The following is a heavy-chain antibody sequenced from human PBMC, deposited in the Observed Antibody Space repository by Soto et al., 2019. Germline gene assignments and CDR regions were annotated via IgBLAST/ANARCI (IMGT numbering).Heavy chain of an antibody. J-gene: IGHJ6*02. CDR2: IIPLFGTT. V-gene: IGHV1-69*01. CDR3: AAELGVGELSVV. CDR1: GDTFKNCV. Sequence: QVQVVQSGVEVRMPGSSVKVSCKASGDTFKNCVISWVRHAPGQGLELMGGIIPLFGTTDFAQRFQGRLKNSTDEDTTPAYMELIKMESVDTATFHIAAELGVGELSVVWGQGTTVIVSS. D-gene: IGHD3-10*01.